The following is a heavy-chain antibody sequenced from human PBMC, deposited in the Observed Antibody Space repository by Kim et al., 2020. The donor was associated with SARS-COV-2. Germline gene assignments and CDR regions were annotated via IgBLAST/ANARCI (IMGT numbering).Heavy chain of an antibody. CDR2: IYYSGST. CDR1: GGSISSSSYY. J-gene: IGHJ4*02. Sequence: SETLSLTCTVSGGSISSSSYYWGWIRQPPGKGLEWIGSIYYSGSTYYNPSLKSRVTISVDTSKNQFSLKLSSVTAADTAVYYCARAGLKTGTTRGGEFDYWGQGTLVTVSS. CDR3: ARAGLKTGTTRGGEFDY. D-gene: IGHD1-1*01. V-gene: IGHV4-39*01.